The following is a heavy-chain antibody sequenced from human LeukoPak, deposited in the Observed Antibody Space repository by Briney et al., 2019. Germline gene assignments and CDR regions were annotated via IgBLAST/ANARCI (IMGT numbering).Heavy chain of an antibody. Sequence: GGSLRLSCAASGFTFSSYAMSWVRQAPGKGPEWVSAISGSGGSTYYADSVKGRFTISRDNSKNTLYLQMNSLRAEDTAVYYCAKYSSSWYFVDYWGQGTLVTVSS. CDR3: AKYSSSWYFVDY. J-gene: IGHJ4*02. CDR1: GFTFSSYA. CDR2: ISGSGGST. V-gene: IGHV3-23*01. D-gene: IGHD6-13*01.